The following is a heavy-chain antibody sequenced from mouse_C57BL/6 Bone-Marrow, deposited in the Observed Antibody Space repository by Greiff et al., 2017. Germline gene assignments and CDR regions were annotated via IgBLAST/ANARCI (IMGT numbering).Heavy chain of an antibody. D-gene: IGHD1-1*01. CDR2: INSAGSST. CDR1: GFTFSDYY. V-gene: IGHV5-16*01. CDR3: ARVYYGSLYWYFDV. Sequence: DVMLVESEGGLVQPGSSMKLSCTASGFTFSDYYMAWVRQVPEKGLEWVANINSAGSSTHYLASLKSRFIISRDNAKNILYLHMSSLKSEDTATYYCARVYYGSLYWYFDVWGTGTTVTVSS. J-gene: IGHJ1*03.